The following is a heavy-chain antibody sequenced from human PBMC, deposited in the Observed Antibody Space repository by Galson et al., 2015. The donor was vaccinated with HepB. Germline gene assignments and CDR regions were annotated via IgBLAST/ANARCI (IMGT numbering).Heavy chain of an antibody. J-gene: IGHJ3*02. CDR3: ARGWGYIWFGELFPLSAAFGI. CDR1: GGTFSSYT. D-gene: IGHD3-10*01. V-gene: IGHV1-69*02. CDR2: IIPILGIA. Sequence: SVKVSCKASGGTFSSYTISWVRQAPGQGLEWMGRIIPILGIANYAQKFQGRVTITADKSTSTAYMELSSLRSEDTAVYYCARGWGYIWFGELFPLSAAFGIWGQGTMVTVSS.